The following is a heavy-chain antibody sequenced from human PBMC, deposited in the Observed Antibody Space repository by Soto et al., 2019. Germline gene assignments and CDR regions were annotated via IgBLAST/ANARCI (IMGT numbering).Heavy chain of an antibody. CDR1: AGPFGGFY. Sequence: SETLSLTCSLNAGPFGGFYWTWIRQSPGKGLEWIGEIHHSGSTNYNPSLKGRVTMSLDTSKNQFSLKLTSLTAADTAVYYCARGYRMAIVILSTNYFEYWGQGTPVTVSS. V-gene: IGHV4-34*01. CDR2: IHHSGST. CDR3: ARGYRMAIVILSTNYFEY. J-gene: IGHJ4*02. D-gene: IGHD2-2*03.